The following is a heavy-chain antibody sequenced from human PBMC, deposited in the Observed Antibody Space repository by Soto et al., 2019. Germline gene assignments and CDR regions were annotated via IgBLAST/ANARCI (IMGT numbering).Heavy chain of an antibody. V-gene: IGHV4-34*01. Sequence: SETLSLTCAVYGESFRGYYWSWIRQPPGKGLEWIGEINHGGSTSSNPSLKSRVTISVDTSKNQFSLRLSSVTAADTAVYFRARGDWSGTLDYWGQGTLVTVSS. CDR3: ARGDWSGTLDY. CDR1: GESFRGYY. CDR2: INHGGST. J-gene: IGHJ4*02. D-gene: IGHD1-7*01.